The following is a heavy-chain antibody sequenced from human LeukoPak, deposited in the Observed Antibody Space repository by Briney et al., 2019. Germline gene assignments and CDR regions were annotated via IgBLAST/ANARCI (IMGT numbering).Heavy chain of an antibody. Sequence: PSETLSLTCAVYGGSFSGYYWSWIRQPPGKGLEWIGEINHSGSTYYNPSLKSRVTISVDTSKNQFSLKLSSVTAADTAVYYCARADMIGAFDIWGQGTMVTVSS. V-gene: IGHV4-34*01. CDR1: GGSFSGYY. D-gene: IGHD3-22*01. CDR2: INHSGST. CDR3: ARADMIGAFDI. J-gene: IGHJ3*02.